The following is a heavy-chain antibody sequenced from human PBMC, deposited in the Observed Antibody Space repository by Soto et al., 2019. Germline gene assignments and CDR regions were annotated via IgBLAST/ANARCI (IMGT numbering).Heavy chain of an antibody. CDR3: ARLLVTATIDY. Sequence: SETLSLTCAVYGGSFSGYYWSWIRQPPGKGLEWIGEINHSGSTNYNPSLKSRVTISVDTSKNQFSLKLSSVTAADTAVYYCARLLVTATIDYWGQGTLVTVSS. CDR2: INHSGST. J-gene: IGHJ4*02. V-gene: IGHV4-34*01. CDR1: GGSFSGYY. D-gene: IGHD2-21*02.